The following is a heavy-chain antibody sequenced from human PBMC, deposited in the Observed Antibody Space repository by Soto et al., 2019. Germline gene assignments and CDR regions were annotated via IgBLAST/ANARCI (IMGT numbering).Heavy chain of an antibody. Sequence: PSETLSLTCTVSGGSISSYYWSWIRQPPGKGLEWIGYIYYTGSTNYNPSFKSRVTISVDTSKNQFSLKLSSVTDADTAVYYCARGGYYDPLWYFDLWGRGTLVTVSS. CDR3: ARGGYYDPLWYFDL. V-gene: IGHV4-59*01. CDR2: IYYTGST. D-gene: IGHD3-22*01. CDR1: GGSISSYY. J-gene: IGHJ2*01.